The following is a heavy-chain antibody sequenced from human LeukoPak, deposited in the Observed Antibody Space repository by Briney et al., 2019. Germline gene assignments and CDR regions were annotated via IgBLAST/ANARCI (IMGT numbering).Heavy chain of an antibody. D-gene: IGHD4-17*01. V-gene: IGHV3-64*01. J-gene: IGHJ4*02. CDR3: ARDPGTTVTTFSFDY. CDR2: ISSNGGST. Sequence: QPGGSLRLSCAASGLTFSSYAMHWVRQAPGKGLEYVSAISSNGGSTYYANSVKGRFTISRDNSKNTLYLQMGSLRAEYMAVYYCARDPGTTVTTFSFDYWGQGTLVTVSS. CDR1: GLTFSSYA.